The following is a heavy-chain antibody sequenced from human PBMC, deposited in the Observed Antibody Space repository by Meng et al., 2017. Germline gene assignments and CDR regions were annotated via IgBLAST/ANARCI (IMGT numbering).Heavy chain of an antibody. CDR1: GYTFTSYA. Sequence: HVQVVRSGAGVKKPGASVKVSCKASGYTFTSYAMHWVRQAPGQRLEWMGWINAGNGNTKYSQKFQGRVTITRDTSASTAYMELSSLRSEDTAVYYCARVLPATIFGVVIDSWFDPWGQGTLVTVSS. J-gene: IGHJ5*02. CDR3: ARVLPATIFGVVIDSWFDP. D-gene: IGHD3-3*01. V-gene: IGHV1-3*01. CDR2: INAGNGNT.